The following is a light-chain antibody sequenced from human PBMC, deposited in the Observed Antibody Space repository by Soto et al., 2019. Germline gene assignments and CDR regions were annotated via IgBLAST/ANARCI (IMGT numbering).Light chain of an antibody. J-gene: IGLJ3*02. CDR2: EVS. CDR3: ASYAGSDIWV. CDR1: SSDVGAYKY. Sequence: QSALTQPPSASGSPGQSVTISCTGTSSDVGAYKYVSWYQQYPGKAPKLMIYEVSRRPSGVPDRFSGSKSGNTASLTVSGLQAEEEADYCCASYAGSDIWVFGGGTKLTVL. V-gene: IGLV2-8*01.